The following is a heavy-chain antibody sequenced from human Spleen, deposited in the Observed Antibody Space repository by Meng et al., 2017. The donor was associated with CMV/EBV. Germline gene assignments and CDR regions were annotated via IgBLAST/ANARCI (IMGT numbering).Heavy chain of an antibody. J-gene: IGHJ3*02. CDR3: ARRAKYSSGWIMYGFDI. Sequence: KVSCKGSGYSFTNNWIAWVRQMPGKGLEWMGLIYPADSDTRYSPSFRGQVTISADKSSSTSNLQWSSLKASDTAMYYCARRAKYSSGWIMYGFDIWGQGTMVPFS. V-gene: IGHV5-51*01. D-gene: IGHD6-25*01. CDR2: IYPADSDT. CDR1: GYSFTNNW.